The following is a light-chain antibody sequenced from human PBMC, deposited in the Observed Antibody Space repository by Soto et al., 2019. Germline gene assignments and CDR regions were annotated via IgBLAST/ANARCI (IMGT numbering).Light chain of an antibody. CDR2: NAS. J-gene: IGKJ1*01. CDR1: QSISNY. Sequence: DIQMTQSPSSRSASVVDRVTITCRASQSISNYLAWYQQKPGKAPKLLIYNASSLQSGVPSRFSGSGSGTEFTFTISSLQPEDIATYYCQHYDNYSAAFGEGTKVDIK. CDR3: QHYDNYSAA. V-gene: IGKV1-5*03.